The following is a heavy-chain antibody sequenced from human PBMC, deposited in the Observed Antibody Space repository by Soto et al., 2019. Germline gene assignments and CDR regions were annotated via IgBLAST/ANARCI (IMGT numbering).Heavy chain of an antibody. CDR3: ATISGTTRWDDY. CDR1: GLTFSSCS. CDR2: IDSSSSYI. D-gene: IGHD1-20*01. Sequence: EVQLVESGGGLVKPGGSLRLSCAASGLTFSSCSMNWVRQAPGKGLEWVSSIDSSSSYIHYADSVKGRFTTSRDNAKNSLYLQMNSLRAEDTAVYYCATISGTTRWDDYWGQGTLVTVSS. J-gene: IGHJ4*02. V-gene: IGHV3-21*01.